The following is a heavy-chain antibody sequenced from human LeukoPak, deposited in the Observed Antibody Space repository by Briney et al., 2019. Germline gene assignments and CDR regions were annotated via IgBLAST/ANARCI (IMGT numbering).Heavy chain of an antibody. Sequence: GGSLRLSCEASGFTFRIYVMNWVRQAAGKGLEWVSAIGDGGQTKHNADTVKGRFTVSRDNPKNTLYLQMDSLRAGDSAIYYCTKRVDFGPGNYFIDYWGQGTLVTVSS. CDR1: GFTFRIYV. CDR2: IGDGGQTK. CDR3: TKRVDFGPGNYFIDY. D-gene: IGHD3-10*01. V-gene: IGHV3-23*01. J-gene: IGHJ4*02.